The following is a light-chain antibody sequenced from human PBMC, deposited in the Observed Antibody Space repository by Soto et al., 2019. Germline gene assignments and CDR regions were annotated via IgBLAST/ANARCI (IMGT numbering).Light chain of an antibody. V-gene: IGKV1-5*01. CDR1: QSISSW. Sequence: DIQMTQSPSTLSASVGDRVTITCRASQSISSWLAWYQQKPGKAPKLLIYDAPSLESGVPSRFSGSGSGTEFTLTISSLQPDDFATYYCQQYNSYSQETFGQGTKVEIK. CDR3: QQYNSYSQET. J-gene: IGKJ1*01. CDR2: DAP.